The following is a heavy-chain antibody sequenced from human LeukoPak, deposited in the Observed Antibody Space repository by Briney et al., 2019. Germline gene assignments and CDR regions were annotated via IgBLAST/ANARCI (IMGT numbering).Heavy chain of an antibody. Sequence: ASVKVSCKASGYTFTGYYLHWVRQAPGQGLEWMGWINPNSGGTNYAQKFQDRVTMTRDTSTSTAYMELSRLRSDDTAVYYCARDPVSRITGTDPNNWFDPWGQGTLVTVSS. CDR3: ARDPVSRITGTDPNNWFDP. V-gene: IGHV1-2*02. CDR2: INPNSGGT. CDR1: GYTFTGYY. J-gene: IGHJ5*02. D-gene: IGHD1-20*01.